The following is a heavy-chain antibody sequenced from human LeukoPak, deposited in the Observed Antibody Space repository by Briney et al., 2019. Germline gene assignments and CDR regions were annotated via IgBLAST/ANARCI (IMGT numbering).Heavy chain of an antibody. V-gene: IGHV4-39*07. Sequence: SETLSLTCTVSGGSISSSSYYWGWIRQPPGKGLEWIGEINHSGSTNYNPSLKSRVTISVDTSKNQFSLKLSSVTAADTAVYYCARGKGALYYDYVWGSYRYTAPSTFDYWGQGTLVTVSS. CDR1: GGSISSSSYY. D-gene: IGHD3-16*02. CDR3: ARGKGALYYDYVWGSYRYTAPSTFDY. CDR2: INHSGST. J-gene: IGHJ4*02.